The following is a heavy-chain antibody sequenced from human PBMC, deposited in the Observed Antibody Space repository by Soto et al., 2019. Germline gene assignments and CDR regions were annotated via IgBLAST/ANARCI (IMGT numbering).Heavy chain of an antibody. CDR1: GYTFTSSG. V-gene: IGHV1-18*01. CDR3: ARSIAAAVDFDY. Sequence: QFQLVQSQTEVKKPGASVKVSCKDSGYTFTSSGISWVRQATGQGLEWMGWISAYNGNTNYAQKLQGRVTITTDTSTSTAYMELRPLRSDDTAVYYCARSIAAAVDFDYWCPATQMSFSS. D-gene: IGHD6-13*01. J-gene: IGHJ4*02. CDR2: ISAYNGNT.